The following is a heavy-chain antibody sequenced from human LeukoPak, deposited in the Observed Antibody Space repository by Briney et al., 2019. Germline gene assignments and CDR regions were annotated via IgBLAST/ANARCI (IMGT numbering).Heavy chain of an antibody. J-gene: IGHJ4*02. CDR2: ISSSSSYI. Sequence: PGGSLRLSCAASGFTFSSYSMNWVRQAPGKGLEWVSSISSSSSYIYYADSVKGRFTISRDNAKNSLYLQVNSLRAEDTAVYYCAQTFGYCSGGSCYLYWGQGTLVTVSS. D-gene: IGHD2-15*01. V-gene: IGHV3-21*01. CDR1: GFTFSSYS. CDR3: AQTFGYCSGGSCYLY.